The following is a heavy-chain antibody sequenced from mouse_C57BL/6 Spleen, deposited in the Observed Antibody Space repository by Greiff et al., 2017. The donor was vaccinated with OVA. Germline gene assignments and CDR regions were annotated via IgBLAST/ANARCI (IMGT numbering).Heavy chain of an antibody. D-gene: IGHD1-1*01. CDR3: ARRLYYGSSGYFDY. V-gene: IGHV1-55*01. CDR1: GYTFTSYW. J-gene: IGHJ2*01. CDR2: IYPGSGST. Sequence: QVQLQQPGAELVKPGASVKMSCKASGYTFTSYWITWVKQRPGQGLEWIGDIYPGSGSTNYNEKFKSKATLTVDTSSSTAYMQLSSLTSEDSAVYYCARRLYYGSSGYFDYWGQGTTLTVSS.